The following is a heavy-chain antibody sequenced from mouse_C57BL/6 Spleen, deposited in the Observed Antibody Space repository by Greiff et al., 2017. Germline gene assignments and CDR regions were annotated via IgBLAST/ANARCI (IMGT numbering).Heavy chain of an antibody. D-gene: IGHD1-1*01. J-gene: IGHJ2*01. V-gene: IGHV1-66*01. CDR3: ARWRDYYGSSYYFDY. CDR2: IYPGSGNT. Sequence: VQLQESGPELVKPGASVKISCKASGYSFTSYYIHWVKQRPGQGLEWIGWIYPGSGNTKYNEKFKGKATLTADTSSSTAYMQLSSLTSEDSAVYYCARWRDYYGSSYYFDYWGQGTTLTVSS. CDR1: GYSFTSYY.